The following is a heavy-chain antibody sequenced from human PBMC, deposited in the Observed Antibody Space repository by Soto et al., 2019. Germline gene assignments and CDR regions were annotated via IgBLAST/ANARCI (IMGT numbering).Heavy chain of an antibody. D-gene: IGHD2-15*01. J-gene: IGHJ6*03. CDR2: IYYSGST. Sequence: QVQLQESGPGLVKPSETLSLTCTVSGGSISSYYWSWIRQPPGKGLEWIVYIYYSGSTNYNPSLKSRVTILVDTSENHFSLMLSSVTAADTAVYYCARSYRRYCSGGSCYSYYYYYMDVWGKGTTVIVSS. V-gene: IGHV4-59*01. CDR1: GGSISSYY. CDR3: ARSYRRYCSGGSCYSYYYYYMDV.